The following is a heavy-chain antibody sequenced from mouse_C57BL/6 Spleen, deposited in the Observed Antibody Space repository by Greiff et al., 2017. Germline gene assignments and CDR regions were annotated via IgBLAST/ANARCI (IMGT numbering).Heavy chain of an antibody. D-gene: IGHD1-1*01. J-gene: IGHJ3*01. Sequence: EVQRVESGGGLVKPGGSLKLSCAASGFTFSGYAMSWVRQTPEKRLEWVATISDGGSYTYYPDNVQGRFTISRDNAKNNLYLQMSHLKSEDTAMYYGAREGNYYGSSAWFAYWGQGTLVTVSA. CDR3: AREGNYYGSSAWFAY. CDR2: ISDGGSYT. V-gene: IGHV5-4*01. CDR1: GFTFSGYA.